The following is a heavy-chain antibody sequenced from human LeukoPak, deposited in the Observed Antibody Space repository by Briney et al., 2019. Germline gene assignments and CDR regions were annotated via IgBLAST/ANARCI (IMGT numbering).Heavy chain of an antibody. CDR1: GFTFHDYD. CDR3: AKALGSTVTTRAYFDY. Sequence: GGSLRLSCAASGFTFHDYDMHWVRQAPGKGLEWVSGLSWNGGNIGYAESVRGRFTISRDNAGNSLYLQMNSLRPEDTALYYSAKALGSTVTTRAYFDYWGQGTLVTVSS. CDR2: LSWNGGNI. D-gene: IGHD4-17*01. V-gene: IGHV3-9*01. J-gene: IGHJ4*02.